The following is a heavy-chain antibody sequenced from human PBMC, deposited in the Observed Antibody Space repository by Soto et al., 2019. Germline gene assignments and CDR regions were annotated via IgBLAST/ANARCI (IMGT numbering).Heavy chain of an antibody. Sequence: QVQLQQWGAGLLKPSETLSLTCAVYGGSFSGYYWNWIRQPPGKGLEWIGEINHRGSTNYNPSLKSRVTILVDTSKHQFSLKLSSVTAADTAVYYCARARVYDYVWGSYRPFDSWGQGTLVTVSS. D-gene: IGHD3-16*02. J-gene: IGHJ4*02. CDR1: GGSFSGYY. CDR3: ARARVYDYVWGSYRPFDS. V-gene: IGHV4-34*01. CDR2: INHRGST.